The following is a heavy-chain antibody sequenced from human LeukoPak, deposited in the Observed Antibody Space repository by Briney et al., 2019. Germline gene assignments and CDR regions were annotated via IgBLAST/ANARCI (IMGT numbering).Heavy chain of an antibody. V-gene: IGHV3-21*01. CDR2: ISSSSSYI. D-gene: IGHD3-22*01. CDR3: AREPFDSSGYYYFDY. J-gene: IGHJ4*02. CDR1: GFTFSSYS. Sequence: GGSLRLSXAASGFTFSSYSMNWVRQAPGKGLEWVSSISSSSSYIHYADSVKGRFTISRDNAKNSLYLQMNSLRAEDTAVYYCAREPFDSSGYYYFDYWGQGTLVTVSS.